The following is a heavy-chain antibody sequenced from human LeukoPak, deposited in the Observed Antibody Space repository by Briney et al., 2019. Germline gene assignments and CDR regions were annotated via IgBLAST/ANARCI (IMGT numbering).Heavy chain of an antibody. J-gene: IGHJ5*02. Sequence: PSETLSLTCTVSGGSISSSSYYWGWIRQPPGKGLEWIGSIYYSGSTYYNPSLKSRVTISVDTSKNQFSQKLSSVTAADTAVYYCARGGNYYDSSGQAFDPWGQGTLVTVSS. V-gene: IGHV4-39*07. CDR2: IYYSGST. CDR3: ARGGNYYDSSGQAFDP. D-gene: IGHD3-22*01. CDR1: GGSISSSSYY.